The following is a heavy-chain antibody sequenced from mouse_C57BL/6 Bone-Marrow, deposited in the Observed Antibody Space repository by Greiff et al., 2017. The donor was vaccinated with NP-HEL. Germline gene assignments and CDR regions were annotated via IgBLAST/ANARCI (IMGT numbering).Heavy chain of an antibody. V-gene: IGHV1-64*01. CDR2: IHPNSGST. J-gene: IGHJ3*01. D-gene: IGHD2-2*01. CDR3: ARPSMVTPFAY. CDR1: GYTFTSYW. Sequence: VKLQQPGAELVKPGASVKLSCKASGYTFTSYWMHWVKQRPGQGLEWIGMIHPNSGSTNYNEKFKSKATLTVDKSSSTAYMQLSSLTSEDSAVYYCARPSMVTPFAYWGQGTLVTVSA.